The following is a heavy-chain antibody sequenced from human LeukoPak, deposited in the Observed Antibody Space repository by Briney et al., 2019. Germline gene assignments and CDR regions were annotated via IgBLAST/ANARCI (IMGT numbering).Heavy chain of an antibody. D-gene: IGHD5-24*01. Sequence: SETLSLTCTVSGGSISSYYWSWIRQPPGKGLEWIGYIHYSGSTNYNPSLKSRVTISVDTSKNQFSLKLSSVTAADTAVYYCARGGATLRWLQLPYYFDYWGQGTLVTVSS. CDR3: ARGGATLRWLQLPYYFDY. CDR1: GGSISSYY. CDR2: IHYSGST. J-gene: IGHJ4*02. V-gene: IGHV4-59*08.